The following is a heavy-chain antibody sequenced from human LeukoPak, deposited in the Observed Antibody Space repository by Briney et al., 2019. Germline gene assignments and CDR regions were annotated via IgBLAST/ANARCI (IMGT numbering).Heavy chain of an antibody. CDR3: ARRPMVRGVNNWFDP. V-gene: IGHV7-4-1*02. J-gene: IGHJ5*02. D-gene: IGHD3-10*01. Sequence: ASVKVSCKASGYTFTNYGLSWVRQAPGQGLEWMGWINTNTGNPTYAQGFTGRFVFSLDTSVSTAYLQISSLKAEDTAVYYCARRPMVRGVNNWFDPWGQGTLVTVSS. CDR1: GYTFTNYG. CDR2: INTNTGNP.